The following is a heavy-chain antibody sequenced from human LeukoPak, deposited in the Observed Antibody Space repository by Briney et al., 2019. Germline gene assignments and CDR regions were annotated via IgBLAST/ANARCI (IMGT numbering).Heavy chain of an antibody. CDR1: GFTFSSYS. CDR2: ISSSSSTK. V-gene: IGHV3-48*01. J-gene: IGHJ6*02. Sequence: GGSLRLSCAASGFTFSSYSMNWVRQAPGKGLEWVSYISSSSSTKYYADSVKGRFTISRDNAKNSLYLQMNSLRAEDTAVYYCAREARGGSYELFRRQYGMDVWGQGTTVTVSS. D-gene: IGHD1-26*01. CDR3: AREARGGSYELFRRQYGMDV.